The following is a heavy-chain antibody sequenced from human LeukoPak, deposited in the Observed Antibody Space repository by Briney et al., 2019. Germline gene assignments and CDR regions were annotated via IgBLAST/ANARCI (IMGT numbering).Heavy chain of an antibody. CDR3: ARGYCSGGSCYSVENWFDP. CDR2: INPNSGGT. J-gene: IGHJ5*02. D-gene: IGHD2-15*01. V-gene: IGHV1-2*06. CDR1: GYTFTGYY. Sequence: ASVKVSCKAAGYTFTGYYTFWVLQAPGQGLEWMGRINPNSGGTNYAQKFQGRVTMTRDTSISTAYMELSRLRSDDTAVYYCARGYCSGGSCYSVENWFDPWGQGTLVTVSS.